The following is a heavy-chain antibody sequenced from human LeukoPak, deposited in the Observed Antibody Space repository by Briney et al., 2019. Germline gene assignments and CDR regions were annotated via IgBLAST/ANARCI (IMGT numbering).Heavy chain of an antibody. J-gene: IGHJ4*02. CDR2: INPNSGGT. D-gene: IGHD1-26*01. V-gene: IGHV1-2*02. Sequence: VASVKVSCKASGYTFTGFYMHWVRQAPGQGLEWMGWINPNSGGTNYAQKFQGRVTMTRDTSISTAYMELSRLRSDDTAVYYCARKKGGSHYDYWGQGTLVTVSS. CDR1: GYTFTGFY. CDR3: ARKKGGSHYDY.